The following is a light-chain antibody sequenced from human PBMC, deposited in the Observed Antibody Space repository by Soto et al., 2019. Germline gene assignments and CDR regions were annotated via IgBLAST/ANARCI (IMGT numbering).Light chain of an antibody. V-gene: IGKV3-20*01. CDR1: QSVSSSY. Sequence: EIVLTQSPGTLSLSPGERVTLSCRASQSVSSSYLAWYQQKPGQAPRLLIYGASSRATGIPDRFSGSGSGTDFTLTITKVEPADFAVYYCHKYGSSPPYTFGQGTKLEMK. J-gene: IGKJ2*01. CDR2: GAS. CDR3: HKYGSSPPYT.